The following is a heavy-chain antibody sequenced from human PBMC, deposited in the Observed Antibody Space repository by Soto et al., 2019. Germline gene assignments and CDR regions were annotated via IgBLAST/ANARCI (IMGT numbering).Heavy chain of an antibody. Sequence: EVQLVESGGGLVQPGGSLRLSCAASGFTFSSYWMNWVRQAPGKGLVWVANIKQDGSANYYVDSVKGRFTISRDNAKNSLYLQMNSLRREDTAVYYCAGGSGWYIPQWGQCTLVTVSS. CDR3: AGGSGWYIPQ. D-gene: IGHD6-19*01. CDR2: IKQDGSAN. J-gene: IGHJ1*01. V-gene: IGHV3-7*01. CDR1: GFTFSSYW.